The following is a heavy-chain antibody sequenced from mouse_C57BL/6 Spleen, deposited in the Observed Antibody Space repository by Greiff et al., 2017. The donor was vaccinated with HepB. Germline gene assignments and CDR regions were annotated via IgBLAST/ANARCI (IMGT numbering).Heavy chain of an antibody. D-gene: IGHD1-1*01. V-gene: IGHV1-50*01. CDR2: IDPSDSYT. Sequence: QVQLQQPGAELVKPGASVKLSCKASGYTFTSYWMQWVKQRPGQGLEWIGEIDPSDSYTNSNQKFKGKATLPVDTSSSTAYMQLSSLTSEDSAVYYCARGYYGGYAMDYWGQGTSVTVSS. CDR1: GYTFTSYW. J-gene: IGHJ4*01. CDR3: ARGYYGGYAMDY.